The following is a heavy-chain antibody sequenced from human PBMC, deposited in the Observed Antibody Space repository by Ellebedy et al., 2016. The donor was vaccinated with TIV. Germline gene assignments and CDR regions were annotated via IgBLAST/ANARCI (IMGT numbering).Heavy chain of an antibody. CDR1: GFTFSSYS. J-gene: IGHJ4*02. Sequence: GESLKISXAASGFTFSSYSMNWVRQAPGKGLEWVSYISSSSSTIYYADSVKGRFTISRDNAKNSLYLQMNSLRAEDTAVYYCARVGYDILTGPPDYWGQGTLVTVSS. CDR3: ARVGYDILTGPPDY. CDR2: ISSSSSTI. D-gene: IGHD3-9*01. V-gene: IGHV3-48*01.